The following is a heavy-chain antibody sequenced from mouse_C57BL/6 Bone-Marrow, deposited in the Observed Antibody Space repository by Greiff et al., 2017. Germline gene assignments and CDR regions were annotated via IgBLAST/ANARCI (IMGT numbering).Heavy chain of an antibody. Sequence: EVQLQQSGGDLVKPGGSLKLSCAASGFTFSSYGMSWVRQTPDKRLEWVATISSGGSYTYYPDSVKGRFTISRDNAKNTLYLQMSSMKSEATAMYYCARQDYGICYVPQCYAMDYWDQGTSATVSS. D-gene: IGHD1-1*01. CDR1: GFTFSSYG. J-gene: IGHJ4*01. V-gene: IGHV5-6*01. CDR2: ISSGGSYT. CDR3: ARQDYGICYVPQCYAMDY.